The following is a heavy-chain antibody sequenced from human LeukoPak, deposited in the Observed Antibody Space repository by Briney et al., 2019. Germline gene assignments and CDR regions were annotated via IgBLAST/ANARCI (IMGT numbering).Heavy chain of an antibody. V-gene: IGHV4-39*01. CDR2: IYYSGNT. D-gene: IGHD3/OR15-3a*01. CDR3: ARQTGSGLFILP. J-gene: IGHJ4*02. CDR1: GVSISSSNSY. Sequence: SETLSLTCIVSGVSISSSNSYWGWIRQPPGKGLEWIGSIYYSGNTYYNVSLKSQVSISIDTSKNQFSLRLTSVTAADTAVYYCARQTGSGLFILPGGQGTLVTVSS.